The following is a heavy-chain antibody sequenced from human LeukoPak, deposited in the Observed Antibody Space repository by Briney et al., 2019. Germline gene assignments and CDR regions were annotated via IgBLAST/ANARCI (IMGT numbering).Heavy chain of an antibody. D-gene: IGHD6-13*01. CDR2: IRYDGSNK. V-gene: IGHV3-30*02. J-gene: IGHJ6*03. CDR1: GFTFSSYG. Sequence: GGSLRLSCAASGFTFSSYGMHWVRQAPGKGLEWVAFIRYDGSNKYYADSVKGRFTISRDNSKNTLYLQMNSLRAEDTAVYYCARDAAIAAARGDYYYYMDVWGKGTTVTVSS. CDR3: ARDAAIAAARGDYYYYMDV.